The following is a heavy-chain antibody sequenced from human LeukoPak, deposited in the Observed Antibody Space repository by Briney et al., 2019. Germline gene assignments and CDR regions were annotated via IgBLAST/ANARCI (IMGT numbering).Heavy chain of an antibody. CDR3: ARRRYYDGSGYLE. CDR2: IYYSGRT. J-gene: IGHJ1*01. Sequence: PSETLSLTCAVYGGSFSGYYWSWIRQSPGKGLEWIGTIYYSGRTYYSPSLKSRVTMSVDPSNNQFSLNLRSVTAADTAVYYCARRRYYDGSGYLEWGQGTLLSVSS. D-gene: IGHD3-22*01. V-gene: IGHV4-34*01. CDR1: GGSFSGYY.